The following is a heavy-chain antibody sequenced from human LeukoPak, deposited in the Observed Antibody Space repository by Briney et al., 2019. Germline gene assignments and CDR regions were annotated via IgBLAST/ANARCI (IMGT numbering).Heavy chain of an antibody. D-gene: IGHD4/OR15-4a*01. CDR2: IKTKSDGGPT. CDR1: GFTFTNAW. V-gene: IGHV3-15*07. Sequence: GGSLRLSCVASGFTFTNAWMNWVRQAPGKGLEWVGRIKTKSDGGPTDYAAFVEGRFTISRDDSKNTLYLQMNSLKTEDTAVYYCTTGIDYGGGYWGQGTLVTVPS. J-gene: IGHJ4*02. CDR3: TTGIDYGGGY.